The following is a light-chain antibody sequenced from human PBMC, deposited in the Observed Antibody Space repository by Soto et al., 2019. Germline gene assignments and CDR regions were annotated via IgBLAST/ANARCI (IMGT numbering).Light chain of an antibody. V-gene: IGKV1-5*03. CDR1: QSIRSW. CDR2: KAS. CDR3: QQYNSFFPT. Sequence: DIQMAQSPSTLSASVGDRVTITCRASQSIRSWLAWYQKKPGKAPKLLIQKASSLESGVPSRFGGTGSGTEFTLTISSLQPDDFATYYCQQYNSFFPTFGQGTKLEIK. J-gene: IGKJ2*01.